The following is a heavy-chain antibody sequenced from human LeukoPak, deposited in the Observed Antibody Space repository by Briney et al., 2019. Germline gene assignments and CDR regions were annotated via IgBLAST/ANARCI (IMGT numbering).Heavy chain of an antibody. J-gene: IGHJ4*02. CDR2: MNPNSGNT. Sequence: GASVKVSCKASGYTFTSYGISWVRQAPGQGLEWMGWMNPNSGNTGYAQKFQGRITITRNTSISTAYMELSSLRSEDTAVYYCARGGSSPGGFDYWGQGTLVTVSS. CDR1: GYTFTSYG. CDR3: ARGGSSPGGFDY. V-gene: IGHV1-8*03. D-gene: IGHD6-6*01.